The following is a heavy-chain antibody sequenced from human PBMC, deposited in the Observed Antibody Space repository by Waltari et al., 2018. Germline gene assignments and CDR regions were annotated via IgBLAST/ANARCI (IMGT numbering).Heavy chain of an antibody. CDR1: GFTVSSNY. Sequence: EVQLVETGGGLIQPGGSLRLSCAASGFTVSSNYMSWVRQAPGKGLGLVSVIYSGGSTYYADSVKGRFTISRDNSKNTLYLQMNSLRAEDTAVYYCARGSGLSGLPGAFDIWGQGTMVTVSS. V-gene: IGHV3-53*02. D-gene: IGHD1-26*01. CDR2: IYSGGST. J-gene: IGHJ3*02. CDR3: ARGSGLSGLPGAFDI.